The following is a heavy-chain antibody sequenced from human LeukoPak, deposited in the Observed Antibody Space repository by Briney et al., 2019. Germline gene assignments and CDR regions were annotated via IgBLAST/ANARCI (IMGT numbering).Heavy chain of an antibody. D-gene: IGHD3-10*01. Sequence: SETLSLTCTVSGGSISSSSYYWGWIRQPPGKGLEWIGEINHSGSTNYNPSLKSRVTISVDTSKNQFSLKLSSVTAADTAVYYCARGRHSPYYYGSGTILDIWGQGTMVTVSS. V-gene: IGHV4-39*07. J-gene: IGHJ3*02. CDR3: ARGRHSPYYYGSGTILDI. CDR1: GGSISSSSYY. CDR2: INHSGST.